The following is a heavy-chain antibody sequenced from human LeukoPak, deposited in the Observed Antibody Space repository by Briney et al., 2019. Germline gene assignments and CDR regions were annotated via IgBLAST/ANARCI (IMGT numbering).Heavy chain of an antibody. D-gene: IGHD6-19*01. V-gene: IGHV1-24*01. CDR3: ATQEQWLVDRNFDY. CDR2: FDAEDGET. Sequence: ASVKVSCKVSGYTLTELSMHWVRQAPGKGLEWMGGFDAEDGETIYAQKFQGRVTMTEDTSTDTAYMELSSLRSEDTAVYYCATQEQWLVDRNFDYWGQGTLVTVSS. CDR1: GYTLTELS. J-gene: IGHJ4*02.